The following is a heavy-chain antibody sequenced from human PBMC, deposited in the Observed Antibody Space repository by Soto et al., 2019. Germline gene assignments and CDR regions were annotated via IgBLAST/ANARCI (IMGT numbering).Heavy chain of an antibody. D-gene: IGHD3-10*01. CDR2: IYYSGST. CDR1: GGSISSYY. CDR3: VRLGDS. V-gene: IGHV4-59*08. Sequence: SETLSLTCTVSGGSISSYYWSWIRQPPGKGLEWIGYIYYSGSTYYNPSLRSRITVSVDTSNNQFSLNLRSVTAADTATYYCVRLGDSWGQGALVTVSS. J-gene: IGHJ4*02.